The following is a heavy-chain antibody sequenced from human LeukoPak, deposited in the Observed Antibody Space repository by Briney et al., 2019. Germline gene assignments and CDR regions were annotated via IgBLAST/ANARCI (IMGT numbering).Heavy chain of an antibody. J-gene: IGHJ4*02. CDR2: INTDGTST. V-gene: IGHV3-74*01. CDR3: ATMATRRGDY. Sequence: GGSLRLSCVASGFTFSTYWMHWVRQAPGKGPVWVSRINTDGTSTGYADSVKGRFTISRDNGKNTLYLQMSSLRAEDTAVYYCATMATRRGDYWGQGTLVTVSS. CDR1: GFTFSTYW. D-gene: IGHD6-6*01.